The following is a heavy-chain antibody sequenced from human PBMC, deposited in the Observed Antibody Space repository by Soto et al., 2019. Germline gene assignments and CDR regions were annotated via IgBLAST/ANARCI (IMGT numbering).Heavy chain of an antibody. CDR2: IYTSGST. CDR3: ARDSGGTRPWFPYYYYGMDV. Sequence: PSETLSLTCTVSGGSISSYYWSWIRQPAGKGLEWIGRIYTSGSTNYNPSLKSRVTMSVDTSKNQFSLKLSSVTAADTAVYYCARDSGGTRPWFPYYYYGMDVWGQGTTVTVSS. J-gene: IGHJ6*02. D-gene: IGHD2-15*01. CDR1: GGSISSYY. V-gene: IGHV4-4*07.